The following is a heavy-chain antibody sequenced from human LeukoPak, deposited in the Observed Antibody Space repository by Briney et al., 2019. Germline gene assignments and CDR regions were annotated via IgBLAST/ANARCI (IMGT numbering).Heavy chain of an antibody. Sequence: GSLRLSCAASGFTFSSYSMNWVRQAPGKGLEWVSYISSSGSTTHYADSVKGRFTISRDNAKKSLYLQMNSLRAEDTAVYYCARDNYDSSGYYFDWGQGTLVTVSS. CDR3: ARDNYDSSGYYFD. V-gene: IGHV3-48*04. D-gene: IGHD3-22*01. CDR2: ISSSGSTT. J-gene: IGHJ4*02. CDR1: GFTFSSYS.